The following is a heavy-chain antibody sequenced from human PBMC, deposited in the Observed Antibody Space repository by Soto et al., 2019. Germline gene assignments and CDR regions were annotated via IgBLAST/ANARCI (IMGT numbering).Heavy chain of an antibody. CDR3: VRGRSASGWPYFDC. CDR1: GYTFTSYD. J-gene: IGHJ4*02. Sequence: QVQLVQSGAEVKKPGASVKVSCKASGYTFTSYDINWVRQATGQGLEWMGWMNPNSGNTGYAQKFQGRVTMTRNTSISTAYMELSSLRSEDTAVYYCVRGRSASGWPYFDCWGQGTLVTVSS. CDR2: MNPNSGNT. V-gene: IGHV1-8*01. D-gene: IGHD6-19*01.